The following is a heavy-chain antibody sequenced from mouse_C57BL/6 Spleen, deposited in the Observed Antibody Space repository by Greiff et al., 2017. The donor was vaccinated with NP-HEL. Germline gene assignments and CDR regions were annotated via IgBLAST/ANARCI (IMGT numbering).Heavy chain of an antibody. CDR1: GYTFTSYW. D-gene: IGHD2-1*01. CDR2: INPSNGGT. V-gene: IGHV1-53*01. CDR3: ASKKGYYGNYEAMDY. Sequence: QVQLQQPGTELVKPGASVKLSCKASGYTFTSYWMHWVKQRPGQGLEWIGNINPSNGGTNSNEKFKSKATLTVDKSSSTAYMQLSILTSEDSAVYYCASKKGYYGNYEAMDYWGQGTSVTVSS. J-gene: IGHJ4*01.